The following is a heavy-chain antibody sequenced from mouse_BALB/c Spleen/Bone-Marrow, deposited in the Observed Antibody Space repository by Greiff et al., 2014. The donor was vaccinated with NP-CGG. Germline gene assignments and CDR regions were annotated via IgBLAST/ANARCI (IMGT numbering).Heavy chain of an antibody. CDR3: ARWKDGYYSWFAY. Sequence: VQLKESGPELVKPGASVKISCKTSGYTFTEYTMHWVKQSHGKSLEWIGGINPNNGGTSYNQKFKGKATLTVDKSSSTAYMELRSLTSEDSAVYYCARWKDGYYSWFAYWGQGTLVTVSA. J-gene: IGHJ3*01. D-gene: IGHD2-3*01. CDR1: GYTFTEYT. CDR2: INPNNGGT. V-gene: IGHV1-18*01.